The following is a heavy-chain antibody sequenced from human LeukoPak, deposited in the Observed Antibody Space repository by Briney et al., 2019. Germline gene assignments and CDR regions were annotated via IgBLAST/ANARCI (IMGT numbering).Heavy chain of an antibody. D-gene: IGHD4-11*01. J-gene: IGHJ4*02. CDR1: GFTFSHFG. CDR2: IGNDGSNE. Sequence: PGRSLRLSCAASGFTFSHFGMHWVRQAPGKGREGGAFIGNDGSNEYYADSVKVRFTISRDNSKHTVSLQMNSLREEDTAVYYCAKDAQRGFDYSNSLEYWGQGTLVTVSS. V-gene: IGHV3-30*02. CDR3: AKDAQRGFDYSNSLEY.